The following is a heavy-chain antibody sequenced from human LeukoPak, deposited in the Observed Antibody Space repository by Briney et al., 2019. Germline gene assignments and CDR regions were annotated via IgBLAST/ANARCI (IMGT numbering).Heavy chain of an antibody. Sequence: SETLSLTCTVSDDSISDYYRGWLRQPPEKGLEWIGYFYNSGRSTYNPSLKSRVTISADTSKNHFSLKLNSVTTADTAVYYCTRGAGWLIDYWGQGILVTVSS. CDR1: DDSISDYY. CDR2: FYNSGRS. D-gene: IGHD3-16*01. CDR3: TRGAGWLIDY. V-gene: IGHV4-59*01. J-gene: IGHJ4*02.